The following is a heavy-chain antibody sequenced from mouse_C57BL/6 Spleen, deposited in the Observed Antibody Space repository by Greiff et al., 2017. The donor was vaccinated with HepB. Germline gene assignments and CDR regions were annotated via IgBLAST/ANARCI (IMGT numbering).Heavy chain of an antibody. V-gene: IGHV5-4*01. J-gene: IGHJ3*01. Sequence: EVQVVESGGGLVKPGGSLKLSCAASGFTFSSYAMSWVRQTPEKRLEWVATISDGGSYTYYPDNVKGRFTISRDNAKNNLYLQMSHLKSEDTAMYYCASLSTGTRGAWFAYWGQGTLVTVSA. D-gene: IGHD4-1*02. CDR3: ASLSTGTRGAWFAY. CDR2: ISDGGSYT. CDR1: GFTFSSYA.